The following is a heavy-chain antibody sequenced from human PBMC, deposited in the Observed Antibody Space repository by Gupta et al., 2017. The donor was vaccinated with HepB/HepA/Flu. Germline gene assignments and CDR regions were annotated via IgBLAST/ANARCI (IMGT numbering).Heavy chain of an antibody. V-gene: IGHV3-9*01. J-gene: IGHJ3*01. Sequence: GYADSVKGRFTISRDNAKNSLYLQMNSLRSEDTALYYCVKDEISSWYGLTTGFDFWGQGTMVTVSS. CDR3: VKDEISSWYGLTTGFDF. D-gene: IGHD6-13*01.